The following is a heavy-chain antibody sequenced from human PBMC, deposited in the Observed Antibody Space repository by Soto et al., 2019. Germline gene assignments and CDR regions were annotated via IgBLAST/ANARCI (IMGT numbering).Heavy chain of an antibody. CDR1: GGSISSSSYY. Sequence: QLQLQESGPGLVKPSETLSLTCTVSGGSISSSSYYWGWIRQPPGKGLEWIGSIYYSGSTYYNPSLKRRVTISVDTSKNQFSLKLSSVTAADTAVYYCARQPYGDYPLDYYYGMDVWGQGTTVTVSS. CDR3: ARQPYGDYPLDYYYGMDV. J-gene: IGHJ6*02. D-gene: IGHD4-17*01. CDR2: IYYSGST. V-gene: IGHV4-39*01.